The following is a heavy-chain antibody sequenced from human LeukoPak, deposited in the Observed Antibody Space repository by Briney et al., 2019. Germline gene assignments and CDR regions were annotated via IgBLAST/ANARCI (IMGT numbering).Heavy chain of an antibody. D-gene: IGHD3-22*01. CDR3: ARDMVPYYYDSSGYYEN. V-gene: IGHV1-18*01. CDR2: ISAYNGNT. CDR1: GYTFTSYG. J-gene: IGHJ4*02. Sequence: ASVKVSCKASGYTFTSYGISWVRQAPGQGLEWMGWISAYNGNTNYAQKLQGRVTMTTGTSTSTAYMELRSLRSDDTAVYYCARDMVPYYYDSSGYYENWGQGTLVTVSS.